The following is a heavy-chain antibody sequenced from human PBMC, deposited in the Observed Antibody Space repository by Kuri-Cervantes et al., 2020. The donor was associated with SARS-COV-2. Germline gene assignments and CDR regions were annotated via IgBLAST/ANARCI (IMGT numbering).Heavy chain of an antibody. CDR3: ARGVVRGVIYYDMDV. CDR1: GYSISSGYY. J-gene: IGHJ6*02. CDR2: IYHSGST. V-gene: IGHV4-38-2*01. D-gene: IGHD3-10*01. Sequence: GSLRLSCAVSGYSISSGYYWGWIRQPPGKGLEWIGSIYHSGSTYYNPSLKSRVTISVDTSKNQFSLRLSSVTAADTAVYYCARGVVRGVIYYDMDVWGQGTTVTVSS.